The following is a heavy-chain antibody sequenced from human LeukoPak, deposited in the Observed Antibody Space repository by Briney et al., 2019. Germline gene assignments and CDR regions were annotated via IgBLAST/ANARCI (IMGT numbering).Heavy chain of an antibody. Sequence: ASVKVSCKASGYTFTGYYMHWVRQAPGQGLEWMGWINPNNGATNYEQKFQGRVTMTRDTSITTAYMELSRLKSDDTAVYYCAKDGWLESGRTPFYFDSWGQGTLVTVSS. CDR2: INPNNGAT. D-gene: IGHD3-10*01. CDR1: GYTFTGYY. V-gene: IGHV1-2*02. CDR3: AKDGWLESGRTPFYFDS. J-gene: IGHJ4*02.